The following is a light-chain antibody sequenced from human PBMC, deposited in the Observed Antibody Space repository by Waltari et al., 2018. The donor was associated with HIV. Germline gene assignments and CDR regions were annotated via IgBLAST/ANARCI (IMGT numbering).Light chain of an antibody. CDR2: GES. V-gene: IGKV3-15*01. J-gene: IGKJ4*01. CDR3: QQYTNWPLT. CDR1: QSLSSN. Sequence: ELVMTQSPATPSVSPGERATLACRASQSLSSNLAWYQQKPGQAPRLLIYGESTRATGIPARFSGSGSGTEFTLTISSLQSEDFAVYYCQQYTNWPLTFGGGTNVEIK.